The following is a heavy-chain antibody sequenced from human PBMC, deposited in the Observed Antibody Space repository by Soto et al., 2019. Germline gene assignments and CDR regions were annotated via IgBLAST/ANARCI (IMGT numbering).Heavy chain of an antibody. CDR2: INPKSGGT. V-gene: IGHV1-2*04. CDR3: PQAGGGSGDFWYVDL. Sequence: QAQLVQSGAEVKKPGASVKVSCQASGYTFTGHYIHWVRQAPGQGLQWMGWINPKSGGTHYAQKFQDWVTLTRDTSIRTAYMELTNVTAGDTAIYYCPQAGGGSGDFWYVDLWGRGTLVSVSS. J-gene: IGHJ2*01. D-gene: IGHD3-16*01. CDR1: GYTFTGHY.